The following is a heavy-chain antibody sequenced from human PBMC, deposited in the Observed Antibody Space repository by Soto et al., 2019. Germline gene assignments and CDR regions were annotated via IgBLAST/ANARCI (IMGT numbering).Heavy chain of an antibody. V-gene: IGHV3-7*01. CDR3: ARDVGES. D-gene: IGHD2-15*01. CDR2: IKEDGREK. CDR1: GFTFSNDW. Sequence: EVQVVESGGGLVQPGGSLSLSCVASGFTFSNDWMTWVRQAAGKGLEWVANIKEDGREKYNADSVKGRITISRDNGKNSLYLQMSSLRAEDTALYYCARDVGESWGQGTLVTVSS. J-gene: IGHJ5*02.